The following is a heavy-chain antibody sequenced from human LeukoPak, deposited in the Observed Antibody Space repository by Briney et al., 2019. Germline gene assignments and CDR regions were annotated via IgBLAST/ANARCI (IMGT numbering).Heavy chain of an antibody. V-gene: IGHV5-51*01. CDR1: GYSFTSYW. J-gene: IGHJ6*03. CDR3: ARHEYGDSVGVYYMDV. CDR2: IYPADSNT. D-gene: IGHD4-17*01. Sequence: GESLKISCKGSGYSFTSYWIGWVRQMPGKGLEWMGIIYPADSNTRYSPSFQGQVTISADKSISTAYLQWSSLKASDTAMYYCARHEYGDSVGVYYMDVWGKGTTVTVSS.